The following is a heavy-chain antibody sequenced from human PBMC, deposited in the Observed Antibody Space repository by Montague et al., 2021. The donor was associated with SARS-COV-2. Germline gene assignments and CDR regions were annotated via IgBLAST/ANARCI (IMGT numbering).Heavy chain of an antibody. Sequence: SETLSLTCTVSGGSISSSDYYWGWIRQPPGKGLEWIGTIYYSGSTYYSPSLKSRVTISVDTSKNQFSLKLTSLTTADTAVYYCARSSGYNYDISYYGMDVWGQGTTVTVFS. V-gene: IGHV4-39*01. D-gene: IGHD5-18*01. CDR2: IYYSGST. CDR1: GGSISSSDYY. CDR3: ARSSGYNYDISYYGMDV. J-gene: IGHJ6*02.